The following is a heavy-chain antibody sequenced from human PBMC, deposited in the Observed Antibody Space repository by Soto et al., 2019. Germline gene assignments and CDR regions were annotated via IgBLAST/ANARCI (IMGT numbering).Heavy chain of an antibody. V-gene: IGHV4-59*01. Sequence: QVQLQESGPGLVKPSETLSLTCTVSGGSISSYYWSWIRQPPGKGLEWIGYIYYSGSTNYNPSLKSRVTISVDTSKNQFSLKLSSVTAEDTAVYYCASVWFGGIDYWGQGTLVTVSS. CDR3: ASVWFGGIDY. D-gene: IGHD3-10*01. J-gene: IGHJ4*02. CDR2: IYYSGST. CDR1: GGSISSYY.